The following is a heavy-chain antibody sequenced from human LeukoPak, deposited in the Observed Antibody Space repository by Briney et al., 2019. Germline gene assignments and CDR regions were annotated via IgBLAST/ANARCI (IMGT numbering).Heavy chain of an antibody. CDR2: IWYDGSNK. CDR3: AEDVSNYFSPAYYMDV. J-gene: IGHJ6*03. CDR1: GFSFASYV. V-gene: IGHV3-33*06. D-gene: IGHD4-11*01. Sequence: GGSLRLSCAASGFSFASYVMSWVRQAPGKGLEWVAVIWYDGSNKYYADSVKGRFTISRDNSKNTLYLQMNSLRAEDTAVYYCAEDVSNYFSPAYYMDVWGKGTTVTVSS.